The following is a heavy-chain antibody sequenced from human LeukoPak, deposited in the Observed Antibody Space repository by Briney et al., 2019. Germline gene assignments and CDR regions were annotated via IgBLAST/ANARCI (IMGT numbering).Heavy chain of an antibody. CDR3: AIGMLVATIHAFDI. J-gene: IGHJ3*02. CDR1: GGSFSGYY. CDR2: INHSGST. V-gene: IGHV4-34*01. D-gene: IGHD5-12*01. Sequence: SETLSLTCAVYGGSFSGYYWSWIRQPPGKGLEWIGEINHSGSTNYNPSLKSRVTISVDTSKNQFSLRLNSVTAADTAVYYCAIGMLVATIHAFDIWGQGTMVTVSS.